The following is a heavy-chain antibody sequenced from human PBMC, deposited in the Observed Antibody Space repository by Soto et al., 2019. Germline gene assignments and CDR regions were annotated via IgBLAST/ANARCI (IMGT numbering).Heavy chain of an antibody. D-gene: IGHD6-19*01. V-gene: IGHV3-48*01. CDR3: AADNGWKDYYYYGMDV. CDR2: ISSGSRTI. Sequence: GGSLRLSCAASGFTFSTYTMNWVRQAPGKGLEWVSYISSGSRTIYYADSVKGRFTISRDNAKNSLYLQMNSLRSEDTAVYYCAADNGWKDYYYYGMDVWGHGTTVTVSS. CDR1: GFTFSTYT. J-gene: IGHJ6*02.